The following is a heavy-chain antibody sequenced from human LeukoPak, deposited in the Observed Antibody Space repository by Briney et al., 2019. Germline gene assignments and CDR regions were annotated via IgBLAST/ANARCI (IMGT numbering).Heavy chain of an antibody. J-gene: IGHJ2*01. CDR2: INWNSGTL. Sequence: GRSLRLSCAASGVIFDDYAMHWVRQAPGKGLEWVSTINWNSGTLAYADSVKGRFTISRDNAKNSLYLQMNSLRTEDTALYYCARGLGGDQGYFDLWGRGTLATVSS. CDR3: ARGLGGDQGYFDL. D-gene: IGHD3-10*01. V-gene: IGHV3-9*01. CDR1: GVIFDDYA.